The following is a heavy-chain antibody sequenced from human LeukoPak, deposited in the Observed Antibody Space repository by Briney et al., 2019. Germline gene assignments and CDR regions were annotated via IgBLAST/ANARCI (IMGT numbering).Heavy chain of an antibody. D-gene: IGHD3-3*01. CDR2: ISGSGGST. V-gene: IGHV3-23*01. CDR1: GFTFSSYA. Sequence: GGSLRLSCAASGFTFSSYAMSWVRQAPGKGLEWVSAISGSGGSTYYADSVKGRFTISRDNSKNTLYLQMNSLRAEGTAVYYCAKREEGITIFGVVTPNWFDPWGQGTLVTVSS. CDR3: AKREEGITIFGVVTPNWFDP. J-gene: IGHJ5*02.